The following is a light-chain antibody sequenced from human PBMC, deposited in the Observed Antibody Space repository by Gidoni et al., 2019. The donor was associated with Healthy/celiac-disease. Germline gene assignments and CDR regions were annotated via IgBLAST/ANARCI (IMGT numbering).Light chain of an antibody. Sequence: QSVLTQPPSVSGAPGQRVTISCTGSSSNIGAGYDVHWYPQPPGPAPTLLIYGNRNRPSGVPDRFSGSKSGTAASLAITGLQAEDEADYYCQSYASSLSVLVVFGGGTKLTVL. CDR1: SSNIGAGYD. CDR3: QSYASSLSVLVV. J-gene: IGLJ2*01. V-gene: IGLV1-40*01. CDR2: GNR.